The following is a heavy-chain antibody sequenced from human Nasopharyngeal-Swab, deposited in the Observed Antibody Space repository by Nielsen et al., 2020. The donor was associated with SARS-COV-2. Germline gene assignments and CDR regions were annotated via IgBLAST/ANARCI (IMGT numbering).Heavy chain of an antibody. J-gene: IGHJ4*02. V-gene: IGHV5-51*01. Sequence: GGSLRLSCKGSGYSFTSYWIAWVRQMPGKGLEWMGLIYPSDSETRYSPSFEGQVTTSADKSISTAYLQWSSLKASDTAMYYCARGWYSGPDYWGQGTLVTVSS. CDR1: GYSFTSYW. CDR2: IYPSDSET. D-gene: IGHD6-19*01. CDR3: ARGWYSGPDY.